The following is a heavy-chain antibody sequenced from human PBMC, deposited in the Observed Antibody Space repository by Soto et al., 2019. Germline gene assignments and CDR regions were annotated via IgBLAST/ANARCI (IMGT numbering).Heavy chain of an antibody. CDR1: GGTFSSYA. J-gene: IGHJ6*02. D-gene: IGHD2-2*01. CDR2: IIPIFGTA. V-gene: IGHV1-69*01. CDR3: ARGRDIVVVPAAIGGYYYYGMDV. Sequence: QVQLVQSGAEVKKPGSSVKVSCKASGGTFSSYAISWVRQAPGQGLEWMGGIIPIFGTANYAQKFQGRVTITADESTSTAYMELSRLRSEDTAVYYCARGRDIVVVPAAIGGYYYYGMDVWGQGTTVTVSS.